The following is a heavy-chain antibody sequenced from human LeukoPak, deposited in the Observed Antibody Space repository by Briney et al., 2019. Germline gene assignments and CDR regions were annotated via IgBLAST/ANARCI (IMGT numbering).Heavy chain of an antibody. CDR3: AKRMAGATIDY. V-gene: IGHV3-30*18. D-gene: IGHD6-19*01. CDR1: GFTFSSYD. J-gene: IGHJ4*02. Sequence: PGGSLRLSCAASGFTFSSYDMYWVRQAPDKGLEWVALISYDGSNEYYADSVKGRFTISRDNSKNTLYLQMNSLRAEDTAVYYCAKRMAGATIDYWGQGTLVTVSS. CDR2: ISYDGSNE.